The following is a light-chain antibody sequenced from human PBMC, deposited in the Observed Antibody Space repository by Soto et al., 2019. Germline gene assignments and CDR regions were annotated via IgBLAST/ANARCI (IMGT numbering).Light chain of an antibody. V-gene: IGKV1-5*01. CDR1: QSISSW. J-gene: IGKJ5*01. CDR2: DAS. CDR3: QQHGSSPIT. Sequence: DIQMTQSPSPLSASVGDRVTITCRASQSISSWLAWYQQKPGKAPKLMIYDASSLESGVPSRFSGSGSGTECTLTISRLEPEDVAVYYCQQHGSSPITLGQGTRLEIK.